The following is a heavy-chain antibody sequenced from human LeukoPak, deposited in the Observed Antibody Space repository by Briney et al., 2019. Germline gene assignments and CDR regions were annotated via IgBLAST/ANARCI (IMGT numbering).Heavy chain of an antibody. V-gene: IGHV3-30*02. CDR3: AKDILTMVRGLDV. CDR2: IRYDGSNK. J-gene: IGHJ6*04. D-gene: IGHD3-10*01. Sequence: GGSLRLSCAASGFNFNSYDMQWVRQAPGKGLEWVAFIRYDGSNKYYADSVKGRFTISRDNSKNTLYLQMNSLRAEDTAVYYCAKDILTMVRGLDVWGKGTTVTVSS. CDR1: GFNFNSYD.